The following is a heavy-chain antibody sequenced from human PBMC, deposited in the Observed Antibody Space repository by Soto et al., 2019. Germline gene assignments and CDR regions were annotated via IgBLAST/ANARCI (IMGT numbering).Heavy chain of an antibody. Sequence: PGGSLRLSCSASGFTFSSYAMSWVRQAPGKGLEWVSAISGSGGSTYYADSVKGRFTISRDNSKNTLYLQMNSLRAEDTAVYYCAKDSGPLAGGDHLDYWGQGTLVTVSS. CDR3: AKDSGPLAGGDHLDY. D-gene: IGHD2-21*02. J-gene: IGHJ4*02. V-gene: IGHV3-23*01. CDR2: ISGSGGST. CDR1: GFTFSSYA.